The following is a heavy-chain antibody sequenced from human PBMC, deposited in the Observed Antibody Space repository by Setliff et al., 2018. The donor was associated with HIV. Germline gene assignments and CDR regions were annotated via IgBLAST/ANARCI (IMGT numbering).Heavy chain of an antibody. CDR3: ARDPGGLYCRGTSCQGGCFDP. V-gene: IGHV4-34*01. CDR2: IYHSGST. D-gene: IGHD2-2*01. J-gene: IGHJ5*02. CDR1: GGSFSDYY. Sequence: SETLSLTCAVYGGSFSDYYWSWIRQPPGKGLEWIGEIYHSGSTIYNPSLKIRVTISVDTSKNQFSLKLSSVTAADTAVYYGARDPGGLYCRGTSCQGGCFDPWGQGTLVTVSS.